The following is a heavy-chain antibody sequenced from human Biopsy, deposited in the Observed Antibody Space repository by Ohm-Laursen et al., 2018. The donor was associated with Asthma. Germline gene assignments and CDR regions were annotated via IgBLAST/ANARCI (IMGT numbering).Heavy chain of an antibody. CDR3: VRDGTDDAFDI. D-gene: IGHD1-1*01. CDR1: GFSFSNFA. J-gene: IGHJ3*02. V-gene: IGHV3-30*01. CDR2: ISKDASTQ. Sequence: SLSLSCAASGFSFSNFAIHWVRQAPGTGLEWVGVISKDASTQDYADSVKGRVTMARDNSKNTLDLQMNSLREEDTAVYYCVRDGTDDAFDIWGQGTVVSVSS.